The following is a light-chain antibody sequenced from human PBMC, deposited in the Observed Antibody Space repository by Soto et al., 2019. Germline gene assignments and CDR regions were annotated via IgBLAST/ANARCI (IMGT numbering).Light chain of an antibody. J-gene: IGLJ2*01. CDR3: QSEDSSNGV. CDR2: EDN. Sequence: NFMLTQPHSVSESPGKTVTISCTGSSGSIASNYVQWYQQRPGSAPTTVIYEDNQRPSGVPDRFSGSIDSSSNSASLTIAGLKTEDEADYDCQSEDSSNGVFGGGTKLTVL. CDR1: SGSIASNY. V-gene: IGLV6-57*02.